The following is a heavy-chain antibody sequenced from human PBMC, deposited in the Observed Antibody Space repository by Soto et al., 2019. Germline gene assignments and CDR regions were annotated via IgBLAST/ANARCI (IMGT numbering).Heavy chain of an antibody. CDR2: INHSGST. D-gene: IGHD6-6*01. CDR1: GGSFSGYY. J-gene: IGHJ4*02. V-gene: IGHV4-34*01. Sequence: QVQLQQWGAGLLKPSETLSLTCAVYGGSFSGYYWSWFRQPPGKGLEWIGEINHSGSTNYNPSLMSRVTISVDTSKHQFSLKLSSVTAADTAVYYCARTYSSSSRKPFDYWGQGTLVTVSS. CDR3: ARTYSSSSRKPFDY.